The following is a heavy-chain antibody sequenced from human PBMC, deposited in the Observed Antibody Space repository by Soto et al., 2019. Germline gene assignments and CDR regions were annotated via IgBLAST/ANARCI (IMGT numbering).Heavy chain of an antibody. J-gene: IGHJ6*02. CDR2: INPNSGGT. V-gene: IGHV1-2*02. D-gene: IGHD2-2*02. CDR3: ARESGSGYCSSTSCYTNFYYYYGMDV. CDR1: GYTFTGYY. Sequence: ASVKVSCKASGYTFTGYYMHWVRQAPGQGLEWMGLINPNSGGTNYAQKFQGRVTMTRDTSISTAYMELSRLRSDDTAVYYCARESGSGYCSSTSCYTNFYYYYGMDVWGQGTTVTVSS.